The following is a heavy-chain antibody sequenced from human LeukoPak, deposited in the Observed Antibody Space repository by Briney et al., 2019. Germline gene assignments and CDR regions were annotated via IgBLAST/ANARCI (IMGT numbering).Heavy chain of an antibody. Sequence: GRSLRLSCAASGSTFSSYGMHWVRQAPGNGLEWVAFIRYDGSNKYYADSVKGRFTISRDNAKNSLYLQMNSLRSEDTAVYYCGRGPGWNDYWGQGTLVTVSS. J-gene: IGHJ4*02. D-gene: IGHD1-1*01. CDR2: IRYDGSNK. CDR3: GRGPGWNDY. V-gene: IGHV3-30*02. CDR1: GSTFSSYG.